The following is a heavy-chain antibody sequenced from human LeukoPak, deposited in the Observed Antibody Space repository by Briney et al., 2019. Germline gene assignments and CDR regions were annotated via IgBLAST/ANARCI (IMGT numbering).Heavy chain of an antibody. CDR2: ISYDGSNK. CDR3: ARDQSGYSYGYLAFDI. CDR1: GFIFSSYA. J-gene: IGHJ3*02. Sequence: PGRSLRLSCAASGFIFSSYAMHWVRQAPGKGLEWVAFISYDGSNKHYAEPVQGRFTISRDNSKNTLYLQMNSLRPEDTAVYYCARDQSGYSYGYLAFDIWGQGTMVTVSS. D-gene: IGHD5-18*01. V-gene: IGHV3-30-3*01.